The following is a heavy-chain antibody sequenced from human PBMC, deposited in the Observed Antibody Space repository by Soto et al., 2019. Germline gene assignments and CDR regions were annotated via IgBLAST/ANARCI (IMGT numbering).Heavy chain of an antibody. V-gene: IGHV1-3*01. D-gene: IGHD6-13*01. CDR3: ARDGVSSSWYRWFDP. J-gene: IGHJ5*02. CDR2: INAGNGNT. Sequence: ASVKVSFKASGYTFTSYAMHWVRQAPGQRLEWMGWINAGNGNTKYSQKFQGRVTITRDTSASTAYMELSSLRSEDTAVYYCARDGVSSSWYRWFDPWGQGTLVTVLL. CDR1: GYTFTSYA.